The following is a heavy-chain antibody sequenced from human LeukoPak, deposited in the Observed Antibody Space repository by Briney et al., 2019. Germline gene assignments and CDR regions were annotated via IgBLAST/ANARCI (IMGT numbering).Heavy chain of an antibody. CDR3: ARVSQSDYGGNYFDY. J-gene: IGHJ4*02. Sequence: GGSLRLSCAASGFTVSSNYMSWVRQAPGKGLEWVSVIYSGGSTYYADSVKGRFTISRHNSKNTLYLQMNSLRAEDTAVYYCARVSQSDYGGNYFDYWGQGTLVTVSS. D-gene: IGHD4-23*01. CDR1: GFTVSSNY. CDR2: IYSGGST. V-gene: IGHV3-53*04.